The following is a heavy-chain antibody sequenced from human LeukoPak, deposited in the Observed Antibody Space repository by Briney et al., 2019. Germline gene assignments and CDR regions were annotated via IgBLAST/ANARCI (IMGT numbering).Heavy chain of an antibody. CDR3: ARSLLSRRITMDLGLGGGAEGGDYYYYMDV. Sequence: ASVKVSCKASGGTFSSYAISWVRQAPGQGLEWMGGIIPIFGTANYAQKFQGRVTITADESTSTAYMELSSLRSEDTAVYYCARSLLSRRITMDLGLGGGAEGGDYYYYMDVWGKGTTVTISS. CDR1: GGTFSSYA. V-gene: IGHV1-69*13. CDR2: IIPIFGTA. J-gene: IGHJ6*03. D-gene: IGHD3-10*01.